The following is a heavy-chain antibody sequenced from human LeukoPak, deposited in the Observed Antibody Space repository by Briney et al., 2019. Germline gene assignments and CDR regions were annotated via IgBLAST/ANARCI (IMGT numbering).Heavy chain of an antibody. V-gene: IGHV3-30*04. CDR1: GFTFSSYA. Sequence: PGRSLRLSCAASGFTFSSYAMHWVRQAPGKGLEWVAVISYDGSNKYYADSVKGRFTISRDNSKNTLYLQMNSLRAEDTAVYYCARDFLSVYYDSSGQAFDIWGQGTMVTVSS. D-gene: IGHD3-22*01. CDR2: ISYDGSNK. J-gene: IGHJ3*02. CDR3: ARDFLSVYYDSSGQAFDI.